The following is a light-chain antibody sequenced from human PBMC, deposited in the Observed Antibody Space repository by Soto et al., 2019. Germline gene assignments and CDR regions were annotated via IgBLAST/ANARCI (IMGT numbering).Light chain of an antibody. V-gene: IGLV1-47*01. J-gene: IGLJ3*02. CDR3: AAWDDSLSVV. CDR2: SNN. CDR1: SSNIGSNY. Sequence: QSVLSQPPSASGTPGQRVTISCSGSSSNIGSNYVYWYQQLPGTAPKLLIYSNNQRPSGVPDRFSGSKSGTSASLAIGGLRSEDEADYYCAAWDDSLSVVFGGGTQLTVL.